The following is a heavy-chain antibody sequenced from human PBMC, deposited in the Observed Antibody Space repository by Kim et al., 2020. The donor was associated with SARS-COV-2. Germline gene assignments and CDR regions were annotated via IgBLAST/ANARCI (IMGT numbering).Heavy chain of an antibody. J-gene: IGHJ6*02. Sequence: GGSLRLSCAASGFTFSSYWMSWVRQAPGKGLEWVANIKQDGSEKYYVDSVKGRFTISRDNAKNSLYLQMNSLRAEDTAVYYCASGPAASYYYGMDVWGQGTTVTVSS. V-gene: IGHV3-7*01. D-gene: IGHD2-15*01. CDR2: IKQDGSEK. CDR3: ASGPAASYYYGMDV. CDR1: GFTFSSYW.